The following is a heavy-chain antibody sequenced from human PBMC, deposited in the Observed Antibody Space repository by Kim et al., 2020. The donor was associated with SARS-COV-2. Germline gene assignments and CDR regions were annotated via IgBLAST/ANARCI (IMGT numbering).Heavy chain of an antibody. D-gene: IGHD3-10*01. CDR3: ASTPGRGENSFDY. V-gene: IGHV4-59*01. J-gene: IGHJ4*02. Sequence: SNPSLQGRVTISVDTSKNQFSLKLSSVTAADTAVYYCASTPGRGENSFDYWGQGTLVTVSS.